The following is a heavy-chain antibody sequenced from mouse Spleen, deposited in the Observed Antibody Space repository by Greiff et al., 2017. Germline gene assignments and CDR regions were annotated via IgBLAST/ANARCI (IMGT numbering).Heavy chain of an antibody. J-gene: IGHJ2*01. CDR1: GFNIKDYY. Sequence: VQLKQSGAELVRPGALVKLSCKASGFNIKDYYMHWVKQRPEQGLEWIGWIDPENGNTIYDPKFQGKASITADTSSNTAYLQLSSLTSEDTAVYYCASLTGKDYWGQGTTLTVSS. CDR2: IDPENGNT. V-gene: IGHV14-1*02. D-gene: IGHD4-1*01. CDR3: ASLTGKDY.